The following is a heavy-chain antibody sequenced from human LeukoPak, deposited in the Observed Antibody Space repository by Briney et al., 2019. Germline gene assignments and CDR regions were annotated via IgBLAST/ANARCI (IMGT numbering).Heavy chain of an antibody. V-gene: IGHV4-59*01. J-gene: IGHJ6*02. Sequence: SETLSLTCTVSGGSISSYYWSWIRQPPGKGLEWIGYIYYSGSTNYNPSLKSRVTISVDTSKDQFSLKLSSVTAADTAVYYCARTAGYYYGMDVWGQGTTVTVSS. CDR2: IYYSGST. CDR1: GGSISSYY. CDR3: ARTAGYYYGMDV.